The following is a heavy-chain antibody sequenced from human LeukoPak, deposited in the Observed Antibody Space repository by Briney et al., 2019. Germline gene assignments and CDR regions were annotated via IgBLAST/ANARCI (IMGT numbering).Heavy chain of an antibody. V-gene: IGHV3-48*01. D-gene: IGHD6-19*01. Sequence: GGSLRLSCAVSGFTLSNYSMNWVRQAPGKGLEWISYISGSGFTIHYADSVKGRFTISRDNAKNSLYLQMNSLRAEDTAVYYCAKARAVAYYYYYMDVWGKGTTVTVSS. CDR3: AKARAVAYYYYYMDV. J-gene: IGHJ6*03. CDR1: GFTLSNYS. CDR2: ISGSGFTI.